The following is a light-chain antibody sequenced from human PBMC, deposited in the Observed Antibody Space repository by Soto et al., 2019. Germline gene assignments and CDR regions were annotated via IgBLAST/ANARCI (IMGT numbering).Light chain of an antibody. CDR3: CSFAGSYSYV. CDR2: DVT. CDR1: SSDVGRYDY. J-gene: IGLJ1*01. Sequence: QSLLTQPRSVSGSPGQAVTISCTGTSSDVGRYDYVSWYQQYPGEAPKLIIYDVTERPSGVPDRFSGSKSGNTASLTISGLRAEDEAAYSCCSFAGSYSYVLGSGTKVTVL. V-gene: IGLV2-11*01.